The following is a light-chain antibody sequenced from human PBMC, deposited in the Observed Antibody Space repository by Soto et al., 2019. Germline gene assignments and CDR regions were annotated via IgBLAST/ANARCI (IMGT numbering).Light chain of an antibody. V-gene: IGKV3-11*01. J-gene: IGKJ4*01. CDR3: QQFSSYPLT. CDR1: QSVSSY. Sequence: EIVFTQYPATLSLSPAERATLSCRASQSVSSYLAWYQQKPGQAPRLLIHDASSRATGIPDRFSGGGSGTDFILTISRLEPEDFAVYYCQQFSSYPLTFGGGTKV. CDR2: DAS.